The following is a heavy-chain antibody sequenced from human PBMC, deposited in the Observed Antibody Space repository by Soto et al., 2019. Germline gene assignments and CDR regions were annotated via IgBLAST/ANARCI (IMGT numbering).Heavy chain of an antibody. J-gene: IGHJ4*02. Sequence: SLXCTVSGAALLSGGYFYTWVRQPPGKGLELLGYIYYSGGTNYNPSLKSRVTISRDNSKNTLYLQMNSLRAEDTAVYYCAKAPFFGVVINYFDSWGQGTLVTVSS. D-gene: IGHD3-3*01. V-gene: IGHV4-61*08. CDR3: AKAPFFGVVINYFDS. CDR1: GAALLSGGYF. CDR2: IYYSGGT.